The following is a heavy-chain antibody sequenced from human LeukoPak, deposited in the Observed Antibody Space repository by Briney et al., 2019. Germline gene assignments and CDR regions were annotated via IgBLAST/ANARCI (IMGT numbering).Heavy chain of an antibody. D-gene: IGHD5-24*01. CDR1: GYTLTELS. V-gene: IGHV1-24*01. Sequence: GASVKVSCKVSGYTLTELSMHWVRQAPGKGLEWMGGFDPEDGETIYAQKFQGRVTMTEDTSTDIAYMELSSLRSEDTAVYYCATNVEMATIGAFDIWGQGTMVTVSS. CDR3: ATNVEMATIGAFDI. J-gene: IGHJ3*02. CDR2: FDPEDGET.